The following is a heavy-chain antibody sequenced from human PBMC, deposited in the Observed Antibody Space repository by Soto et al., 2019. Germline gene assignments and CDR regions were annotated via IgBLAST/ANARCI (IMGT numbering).Heavy chain of an antibody. CDR2: INSNSGGT. D-gene: IGHD1-7*01. CDR3: ARGTGTSWFDP. J-gene: IGHJ5*02. V-gene: IGHV1-2*02. Sequence: ASVKVSCKASGYTFTSYGISWVRQAPGQGLEWMGWINSNSGGTKYAQNFQGRVTLTRDTSISTVYMDLSRLISDDTAVYYCARGTGTSWFDPWGQGTLVTVSS. CDR1: GYTFTSYG.